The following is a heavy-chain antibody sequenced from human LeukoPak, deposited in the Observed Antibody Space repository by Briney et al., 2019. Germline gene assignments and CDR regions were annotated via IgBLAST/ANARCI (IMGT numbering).Heavy chain of an antibody. Sequence: SETLCLTCTVSGGSISSSSYYWGWIRQPPGKGLEWIGSIYYSGSTYYNPSLKSRVTISVDTSKNQFSLKLSSVTAADTAVYYCARDTWTYYYDSSGYYYSYWGQGTLVTVSS. CDR3: ARDTWTYYYDSSGYYYSY. V-gene: IGHV4-39*07. D-gene: IGHD3-22*01. CDR1: GGSISSSSYY. CDR2: IYYSGST. J-gene: IGHJ4*02.